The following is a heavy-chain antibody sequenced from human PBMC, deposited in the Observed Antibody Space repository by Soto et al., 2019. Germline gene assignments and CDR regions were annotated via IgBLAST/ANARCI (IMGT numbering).Heavy chain of an antibody. D-gene: IGHD1-1*01. V-gene: IGHV1-69*13. CDR3: ATERGYYYGMDV. CDR2: IIPIFGTA. CDR1: GGTFSSYA. Sequence: ASVKVSCKASGGTFSSYAISWVRQAPGQGLEWMGGIIPIFGTANYAQKFQGRVTITADESTSTAYMELSSLRSEDTAVYYCATERGYYYGMDVWGQGTTVTVSS. J-gene: IGHJ6*02.